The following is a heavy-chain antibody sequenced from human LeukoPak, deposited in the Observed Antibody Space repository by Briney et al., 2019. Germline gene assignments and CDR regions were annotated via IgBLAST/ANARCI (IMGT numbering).Heavy chain of an antibody. CDR2: IYHSGST. V-gene: IGHV4-38-2*01. J-gene: IGHJ4*02. D-gene: IGHD3-3*01. CDR1: GHSISSGYY. CDR3: ASEYYDFWSGYYGY. Sequence: PSETLSLTCAVSGHSISSGYYWGWIRQPPGKGLEWIGSIYHSGSTYYNPSLKSRVTISIDTSKNQFSLKLSSVTAADTAVYYCASEYYDFWSGYYGYWGQGTLVTVSS.